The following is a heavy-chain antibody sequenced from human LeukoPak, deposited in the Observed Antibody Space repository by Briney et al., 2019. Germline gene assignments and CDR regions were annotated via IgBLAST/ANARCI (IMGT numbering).Heavy chain of an antibody. D-gene: IGHD3-10*01. CDR2: ISYSGNT. CDR3: ARDDYRGVTNFDP. J-gene: IGHJ5*02. CDR1: GGSISPYF. Sequence: SETLSLTCTVSGGSISPYFWSWIRQPPGKGLEWIGYISYSGNTNYNPSLKSRVTISVDTAKDQVSLQLTSVTAVDTAVYYCARDDYRGVTNFDPWGQGTLVTVSS. V-gene: IGHV4-59*01.